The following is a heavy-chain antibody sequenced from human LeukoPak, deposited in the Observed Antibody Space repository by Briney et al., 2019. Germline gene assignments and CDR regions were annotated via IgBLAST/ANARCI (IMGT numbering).Heavy chain of an antibody. CDR3: AKRYGLGSSPFDY. CDR2: ISGSGGST. Sequence: GGSLRLSCAASGFTFSSYAMSWVRQAPGKGLEWVSAISGSGGSTYYADSVRGRFTISRDNSKNTLYLQMSRLRAADTAVYSCAKRYGLGSSPFDYWGQGALVTVSS. D-gene: IGHD3-10*01. J-gene: IGHJ4*02. V-gene: IGHV3-23*01. CDR1: GFTFSSYA.